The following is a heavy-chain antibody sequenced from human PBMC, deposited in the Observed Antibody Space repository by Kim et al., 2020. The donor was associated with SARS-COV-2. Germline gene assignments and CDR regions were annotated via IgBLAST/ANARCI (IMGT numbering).Heavy chain of an antibody. Sequence: GGSLRLSCAASGFTFSTYWMSWVRQAPGKGLEWLANIKGDGSVKYYGDSVKGRFTISRDNAKNSLYLQMNSLTVEDTALYYCARIGYSSSSTDYWGQGTLVTVPS. J-gene: IGHJ4*02. CDR3: ARIGYSSSSTDY. CDR2: IKGDGSVK. D-gene: IGHD6-6*01. CDR1: GFTFSTYW. V-gene: IGHV3-7*01.